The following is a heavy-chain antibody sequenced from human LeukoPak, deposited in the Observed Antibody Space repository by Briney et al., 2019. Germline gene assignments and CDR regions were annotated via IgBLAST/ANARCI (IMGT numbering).Heavy chain of an antibody. CDR2: IKQDGSEK. CDR3: ARDLSSSGWEIDY. Sequence: GGSLRLSCAASGFTFSSYWMSWVRQAPGKGLEWVANIKQDGSEKYYVDSVKGRFTISRDNAKNSLYLQMNSLRAEDTAVYYCARDLSSSGWEIDYWGQGTLVTVSS. D-gene: IGHD6-19*01. CDR1: GFTFSSYW. V-gene: IGHV3-7*01. J-gene: IGHJ4*02.